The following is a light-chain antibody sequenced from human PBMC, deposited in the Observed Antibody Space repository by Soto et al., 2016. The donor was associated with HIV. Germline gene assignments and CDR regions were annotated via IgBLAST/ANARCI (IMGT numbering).Light chain of an antibody. CDR1: QGITYY. J-gene: IGKJ2*01. CDR3: QQSDSNPPT. V-gene: IGKV1-39*01. CDR2: AAS. Sequence: IQMTQSPSSLSASLGDRVTITCRASQGITYYLSWLQQKPGKAPKVLIYAASTLETGVPSRFSGSRSGTDFTLTISGLQIEDFATYYCQQSDSNPPTFGQGTKLEIK.